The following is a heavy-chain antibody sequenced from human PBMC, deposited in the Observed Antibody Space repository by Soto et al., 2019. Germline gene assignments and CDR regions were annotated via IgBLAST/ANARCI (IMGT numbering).Heavy chain of an antibody. CDR2: IYYSGST. CDR3: ARDSPDHPKQITHLYDILTGRAYHAFDI. Sequence: SETLSLTCTVSGGSISSGGYYWSWIRQHPGKGLEWIGYIYYSGSTYYNPSLKSRVTISVDTSKNQFSLKLSSVTAADTAVYYCARDSPDHPKQITHLYDILTGRAYHAFDIWGQGTMVTVSS. D-gene: IGHD3-9*01. J-gene: IGHJ3*02. CDR1: GGSISSGGYY. V-gene: IGHV4-31*03.